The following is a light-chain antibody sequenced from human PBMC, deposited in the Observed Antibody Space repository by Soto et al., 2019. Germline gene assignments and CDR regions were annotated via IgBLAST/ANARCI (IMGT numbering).Light chain of an antibody. Sequence: QPVLTQPASVSGSLGQSITISCTGTSSDVGTYKLVSWYQQHPGKAPQLVIFEDVERPSGVSNRFSGSKSGNTASLTISGLQTEDEADYYCCSYAGGTSVVFGGGTKLTVL. V-gene: IGLV2-23*01. CDR1: SSDVGTYKL. J-gene: IGLJ2*01. CDR3: CSYAGGTSVV. CDR2: EDV.